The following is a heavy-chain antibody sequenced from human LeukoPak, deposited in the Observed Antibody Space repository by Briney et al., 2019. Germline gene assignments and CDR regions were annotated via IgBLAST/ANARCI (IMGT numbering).Heavy chain of an antibody. CDR1: GYTLTELS. D-gene: IGHD6-13*01. J-gene: IGHJ4*02. CDR2: FDPEDGET. Sequence: ASVKVSCNVSGYTLTELSMHWVRQAPGKGLEWMGGFDPEDGETIYAQKFQGRVTMTEDTSTDTAYMELSSLRSEDTAVYYCATVRGGWGSSWGDYWGQGTLVTVSS. CDR3: ATVRGGWGSSWGDY. V-gene: IGHV1-24*01.